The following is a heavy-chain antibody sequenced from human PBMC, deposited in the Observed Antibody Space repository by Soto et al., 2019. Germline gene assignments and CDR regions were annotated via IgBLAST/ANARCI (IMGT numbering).Heavy chain of an antibody. V-gene: IGHV3-30-3*01. CDR2: ISYDGSNK. Sequence: PGGSLRLSCAASGFTFSSYGVHWVRQAPGKGLEWVAVISYDGSNKHYADSVKGRFTISRDNSKTTLYLQMNSLRAEDTAVYYCARDRYNSGWMGYDYYYGVDVWGQGTTVTVSS. D-gene: IGHD6-19*01. CDR1: GFTFSSYG. CDR3: ARDRYNSGWMGYDYYYGVDV. J-gene: IGHJ6*02.